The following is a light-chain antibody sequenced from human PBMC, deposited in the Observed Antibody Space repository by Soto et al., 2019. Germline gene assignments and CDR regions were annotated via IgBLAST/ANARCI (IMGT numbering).Light chain of an antibody. CDR3: QQYGTLTWT. CDR2: AAY. J-gene: IGKJ1*01. V-gene: IGKV3-20*01. CDR1: QSVDNNY. Sequence: EIVLTQSPDTLSLSPGERATLSCRADQSVDNNYLAWYQQKPGQAPRPLISAAYRRATGVPDRFSGSGSGTDCTLTISRLEPEDFAVYYCQQYGTLTWTLGQGTKVDIK.